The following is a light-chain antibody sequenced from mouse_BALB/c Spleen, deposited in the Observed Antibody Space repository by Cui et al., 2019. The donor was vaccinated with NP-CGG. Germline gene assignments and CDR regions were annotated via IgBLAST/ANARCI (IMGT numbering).Light chain of an antibody. J-gene: IGLJ1*01. V-gene: IGLV1*01. CDR2: GTN. CDR3: ALWYSNHWV. CDR1: TGAVTTSNY. Sequence: HAVVTHEYALTTSLGETVTLTCRSSTGAVTTSNYANWVQEKPDHLFTGLIGGTNNRAPGVPARFSGSLIGDKAALTITGAQTEDEAIYFCALWYSNHWVFGGGTKLTVL.